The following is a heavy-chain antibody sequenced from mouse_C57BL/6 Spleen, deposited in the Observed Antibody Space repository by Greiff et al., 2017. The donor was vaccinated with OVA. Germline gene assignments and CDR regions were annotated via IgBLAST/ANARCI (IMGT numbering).Heavy chain of an antibody. D-gene: IGHD1-1*01. V-gene: IGHV5-9*01. J-gene: IGHJ1*03. Sequence: DVMLVESGGGLVKPGGSLKLSCAASGFTFSSYTMSWVRQTPEKRLEWVATISGGGGNTYYPDSVKGRFTISRDNAKNTLYLQMSSLRSEDTALYYCAYYYGSSYDDYWYFDVWGTGTTVTVSS. CDR2: ISGGGGNT. CDR3: AYYYGSSYDDYWYFDV. CDR1: GFTFSSYT.